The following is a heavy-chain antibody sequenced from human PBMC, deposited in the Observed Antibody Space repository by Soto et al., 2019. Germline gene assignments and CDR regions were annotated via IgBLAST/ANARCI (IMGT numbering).Heavy chain of an antibody. V-gene: IGHV4-59*01. CDR3: ARFQYTVVTPFDL. CDR2: IRYSGKT. Sequence: QVQLQESGPGLVEPSETLSLTCTVSGCSLTNYFWTWIRQSPGKVLEWIAYIRYSGKTAYNPSLKSRVTISLDTAKNQFSPKLTSVTAADTAMYYCARFQYTVVTPFDLWGQGTMVIVSS. J-gene: IGHJ3*01. D-gene: IGHD2-21*02. CDR1: GCSLTNYF.